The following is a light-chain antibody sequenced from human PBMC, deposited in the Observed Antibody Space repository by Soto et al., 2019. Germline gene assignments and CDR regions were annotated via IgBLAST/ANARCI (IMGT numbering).Light chain of an antibody. J-gene: IGLJ2*01. CDR3: CSYAGSSTYVV. CDR2: EVS. CDR1: SSDVGGYNL. V-gene: IGLV2-23*02. Sequence: QSVLTQPASVAGSPGQSITISCTGTSSDVGGYNLVSWYQQHPGKAPKLMIYEVSKRPSGVSNRFSGSKSGNTASLTISVLQAEDEADYYCCSYAGSSTYVVFGGGTKLTVL.